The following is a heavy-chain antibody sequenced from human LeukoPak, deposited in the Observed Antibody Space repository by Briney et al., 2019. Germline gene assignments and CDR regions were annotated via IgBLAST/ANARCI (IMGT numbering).Heavy chain of an antibody. D-gene: IGHD3-10*01. V-gene: IGHV4-4*08. CDR1: GGSLGREF. J-gene: IGHJ3*02. CDR2: IYDIGTT. CDR3: AGLYCPGPRGAFDN. Sequence: PSETLSLTCTVSGGSLGREFWTWIRQPPGKGLEWIGYIYDIGTTNYNPSLKSRVTIFVDTSRNQFSLNLTSVTAADTAVYYCAGLYCPGPRGAFDNWGQGTLITVSS.